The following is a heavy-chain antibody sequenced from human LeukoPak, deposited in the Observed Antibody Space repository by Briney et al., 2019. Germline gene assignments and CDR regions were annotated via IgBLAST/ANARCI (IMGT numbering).Heavy chain of an antibody. V-gene: IGHV3-21*01. Sequence: GGSLRLSCAASGFTFSSYSMNWIRQAPGKGLEWVSSISSSTSYIYYADSVKGRFTISKDNAKNSLYLQMNSLRAEDTAVYYCARDRGWRSSGYYLYYFDFWGQGTLVTVSS. J-gene: IGHJ4*02. CDR3: ARDRGWRSSGYYLYYFDF. CDR1: GFTFSSYS. CDR2: ISSSTSYI. D-gene: IGHD3-22*01.